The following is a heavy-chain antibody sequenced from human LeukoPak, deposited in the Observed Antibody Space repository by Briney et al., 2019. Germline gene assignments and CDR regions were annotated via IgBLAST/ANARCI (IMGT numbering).Heavy chain of an antibody. CDR1: GFTFSSYE. Sequence: GGSLRLSCAASGFTFSSYEMNWVRQAPGKGLEWVSYISSSGSTIYYADSVKGRFTISRDNAKNSLYLQMNSLRAEDTAVYYCARDRIQLTRGAGWFDPWGQGTLVTVSS. CDR2: ISSSGSTI. CDR3: ARDRIQLTRGAGWFDP. V-gene: IGHV3-48*03. D-gene: IGHD1-1*01. J-gene: IGHJ5*02.